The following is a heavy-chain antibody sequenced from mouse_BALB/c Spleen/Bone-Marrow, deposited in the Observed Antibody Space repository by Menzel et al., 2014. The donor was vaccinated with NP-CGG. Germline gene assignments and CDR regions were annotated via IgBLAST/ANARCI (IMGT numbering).Heavy chain of an antibody. CDR1: GYAFTNYL. V-gene: IGHV1-54*01. CDR3: ARNANWLFAY. J-gene: IGHJ3*01. CDR2: INPGSGGT. D-gene: IGHD4-1*01. Sequence: VKLVESGAELVRPGTSVKVSCKASGYAFTNYLIEWVKQRPGQGLEWIGVINPGSGGTNYTEKFKGKAPLTADKSSSTAYMQLRSLTSDDPAVYFCARNANWLFAYWGQGTLVTVSA.